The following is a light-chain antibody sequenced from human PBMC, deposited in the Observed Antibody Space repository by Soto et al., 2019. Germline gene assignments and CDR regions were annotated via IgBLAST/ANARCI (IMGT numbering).Light chain of an antibody. Sequence: QSVLTQPASVSGSPGQSITVSCTGTSSDVGSYNYVSWHQLHPGQAPKLMIYEVTNRASGVPDRFSASKSCNTASLTISGLQAGDEADYYCSSYRRSSTYVFGTGTKVTVL. CDR1: SSDVGSYNY. CDR3: SSYRRSSTYV. V-gene: IGLV2-14*01. J-gene: IGLJ1*01. CDR2: EVT.